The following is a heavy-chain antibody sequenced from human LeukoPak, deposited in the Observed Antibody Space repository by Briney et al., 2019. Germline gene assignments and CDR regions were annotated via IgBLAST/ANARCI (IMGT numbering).Heavy chain of an antibody. J-gene: IGHJ4*02. CDR3: ARDLMGSSSWYVPFDY. Sequence: PGGSLRLSCAASGFTFSTYWMSWVRQAPEKGLEWVANIKQDGGEKYYVDSVKGRFTISRDNAKNSLYLQMNNLIVDDTAVYYCARDLMGSSSWYVPFDYWGQGALVTVSS. V-gene: IGHV3-7*01. CDR2: IKQDGGEK. CDR1: GFTFSTYW. D-gene: IGHD6-13*01.